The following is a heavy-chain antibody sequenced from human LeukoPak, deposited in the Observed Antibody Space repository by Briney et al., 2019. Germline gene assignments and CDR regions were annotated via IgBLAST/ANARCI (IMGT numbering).Heavy chain of an antibody. CDR3: ARVRNQRITIFGVVIPSYYFDY. CDR2: MNPNSGNT. V-gene: IGHV1-8*01. Sequence: ASVKVSCKASGYTFTSYDINWVRQAPGQGLEWMGWMNPNSGNTGYAQKFQGRVTMTRNTSISTAYMELSSLRSEDTAVYYCARVRNQRITIFGVVIPSYYFDYWGQGTLVTVSS. D-gene: IGHD3-3*01. J-gene: IGHJ4*02. CDR1: GYTFTSYD.